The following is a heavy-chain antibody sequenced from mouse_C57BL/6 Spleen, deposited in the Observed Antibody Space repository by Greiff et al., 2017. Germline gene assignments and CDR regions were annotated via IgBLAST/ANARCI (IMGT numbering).Heavy chain of an antibody. V-gene: IGHV1-42*01. CDR1: GYSFTGYY. Sequence: EVKLMESGPELVKPGASVKISCKASGYSFTGYYMNWVKQSPEKSLEWIGEINPSTGGTTYNQKFKAKATLTVDKSSSTAYMQLKSLTSEDSAVYYCARSLYGSSRWDYWGQGTSVTVSS. D-gene: IGHD1-1*01. CDR2: INPSTGGT. CDR3: ARSLYGSSRWDY. J-gene: IGHJ4*01.